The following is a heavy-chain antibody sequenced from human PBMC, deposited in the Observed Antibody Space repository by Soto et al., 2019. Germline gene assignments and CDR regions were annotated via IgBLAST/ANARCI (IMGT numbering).Heavy chain of an antibody. J-gene: IGHJ4*02. CDR1: GFTFTTYV. CDR3: AKDGADSRSWPYHFGY. D-gene: IGHD6-13*01. Sequence: EVQLLESGGGLVQPGGSLRLSCAASGFTFTTYVMSWVRQAPGKGLEWVSGISGSGDRIYYSDSVKGRFTISRDNSKNTVYLQMDRLRGEDTGVYYCAKDGADSRSWPYHFGYWGQGTLVTVSS. V-gene: IGHV3-23*01. CDR2: ISGSGDRI.